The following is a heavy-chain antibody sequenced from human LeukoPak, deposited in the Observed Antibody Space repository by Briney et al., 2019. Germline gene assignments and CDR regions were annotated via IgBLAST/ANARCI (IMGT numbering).Heavy chain of an antibody. D-gene: IGHD3-16*01. Sequence: SETLSLTCAVYGGSFSGYYWSWTRQPPGKGLEWIGEINHSGSANYNPSLKSRVTISVDMSKNQFSLKLSSVTAADTAVYYCARGSALTFSAPPRDAFDIWGQGTMVTVSS. CDR2: INHSGSA. CDR3: ARGSALTFSAPPRDAFDI. CDR1: GGSFSGYY. V-gene: IGHV4-34*01. J-gene: IGHJ3*02.